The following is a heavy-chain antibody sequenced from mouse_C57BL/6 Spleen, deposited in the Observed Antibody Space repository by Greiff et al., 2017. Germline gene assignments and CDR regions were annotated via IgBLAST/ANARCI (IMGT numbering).Heavy chain of an antibody. D-gene: IGHD2-1*01. CDR2: INPGSGGT. V-gene: IGHV1-54*01. CDR1: GYAFTNYL. J-gene: IGHJ3*01. Sequence: VQRVESGAELVRPGTSVKVSCKASGYAFTNYLIEWVKQRPGQGLEWIGVINPGSGGTNYNEKFKGKATLTADKSSSTAYMQLSSLTSEDSAVYFCARAGGNPFAYWGQGTLVTVSA. CDR3: ARAGGNPFAY.